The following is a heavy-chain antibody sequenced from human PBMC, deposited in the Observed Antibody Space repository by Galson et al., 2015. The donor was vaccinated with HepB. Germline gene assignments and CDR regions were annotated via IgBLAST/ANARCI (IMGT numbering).Heavy chain of an antibody. J-gene: IGHJ4*02. CDR1: GFTFSSYW. D-gene: IGHD3-16*01. V-gene: IGHV3-7*01. CDR2: IKQDGSEK. CDR3: AREGTISEHPSLGY. Sequence: SLRLSCAASGFTFSSYWMSWVRQAPGKGLGWVANIKQDGSEKYYVDSVKGRFTISRDNAKNSLYLQMNSLRAEDTAVYYCAREGTISEHPSLGYWGQGTLVTVSS.